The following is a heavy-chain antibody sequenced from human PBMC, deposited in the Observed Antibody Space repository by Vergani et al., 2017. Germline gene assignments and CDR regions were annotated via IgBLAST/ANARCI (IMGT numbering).Heavy chain of an antibody. Sequence: EVDLVESGGGLVQPGGSLRLSCAASGSTFSSYAMNWVRQAPGKGLEWVSYISRSSSTIYYADSVKGRFTISRDNAKNSLHLQMNNLRAEDTAVYYCARQSRDVFCTNGVCPLGYWGQGALVTVSS. D-gene: IGHD2-8*01. CDR3: ARQSRDVFCTNGVCPLGY. CDR2: ISRSSSTI. J-gene: IGHJ4*02. V-gene: IGHV3-48*01. CDR1: GSTFSSYA.